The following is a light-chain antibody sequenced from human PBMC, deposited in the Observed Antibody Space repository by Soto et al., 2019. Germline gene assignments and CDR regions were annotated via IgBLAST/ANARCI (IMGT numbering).Light chain of an antibody. CDR2: KAS. V-gene: IGKV1-5*03. CDR3: QHYNNYLLT. J-gene: IGKJ4*01. CDR1: QGIRND. Sequence: DIQMTQSPSSLSASVGDRVTITCRASQGIRNDLGWYQQKPGKAPKLLIYKASSLESGVPSRFSGSGSGTEFTPTISSLQPDDFATYYCQHYNNYLLTFGGGTKVDIK.